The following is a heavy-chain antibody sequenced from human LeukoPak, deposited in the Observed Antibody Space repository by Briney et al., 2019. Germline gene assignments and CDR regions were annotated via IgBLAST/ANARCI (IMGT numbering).Heavy chain of an antibody. V-gene: IGHV4-34*01. CDR3: ARLDYGSGSYYDY. D-gene: IGHD3-10*01. J-gene: IGHJ4*02. CDR2: INHSGST. Sequence: PSETLSLTCAVYGGTFSGYYWSWIRQPPGKGLEWIGEINHSGSTNYNPSLKSRVTISVDTSKNQFSLTLSSVTAADTAVYYCARLDYGSGSYYDYWGQGTLVTVSS. CDR1: GGTFSGYY.